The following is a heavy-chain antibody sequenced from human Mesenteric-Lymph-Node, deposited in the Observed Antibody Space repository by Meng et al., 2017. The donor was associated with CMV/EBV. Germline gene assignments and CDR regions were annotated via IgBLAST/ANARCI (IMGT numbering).Heavy chain of an antibody. V-gene: IGHV4-39*01. J-gene: IGHJ5*02. D-gene: IGHD3-10*01. CDR1: GGSISSSSYY. CDR3: ARPHYYGSGSSPWFDP. CDR2: IYYSGSN. Sequence: QLQLQESGPGLVKPSETLSLPCPSPGGSISSSSYYWGWIRPPPGKGLEWMGSIYYSGSNYYNPSLKSRVTISVDTSKNQFSLKLSSVTAADTAVYYCARPHYYGSGSSPWFDPWGQGTLVTVSS.